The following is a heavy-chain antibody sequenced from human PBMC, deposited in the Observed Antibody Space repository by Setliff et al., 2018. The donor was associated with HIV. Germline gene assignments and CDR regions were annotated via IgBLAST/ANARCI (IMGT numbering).Heavy chain of an antibody. CDR1: GLTFSGSW. Sequence: GESLKISCAASGLTFSGSWMHWVRQAPGEGLVWISRINSDGRSTIYADSVKGRFTISRDNAKNTLYLQLNSLRVEDTAVYFCASWRVPRDAFDIWGLGTRVTVSS. D-gene: IGHD3-3*01. CDR2: INSDGRST. J-gene: IGHJ3*02. V-gene: IGHV3-74*01. CDR3: ASWRVPRDAFDI.